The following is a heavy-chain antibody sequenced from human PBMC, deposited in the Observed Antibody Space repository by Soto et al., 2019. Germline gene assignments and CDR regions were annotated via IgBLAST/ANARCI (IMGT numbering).Heavy chain of an antibody. J-gene: IGHJ3*02. CDR2: INPNGIST. V-gene: IGHV1-46*01. Sequence: ASVKVSCKASGNTFTNYHVHWVRQAPGQGLEWMGIINPNGISTSYAQKFQGRVTVTRDTSTSTVYMELGSLRSEDTAVYYCARDRYDSSAHKSSNTFDIWGQGTMVTVSS. CDR3: ARDRYDSSAHKSSNTFDI. D-gene: IGHD3-22*01. CDR1: GNTFTNYH.